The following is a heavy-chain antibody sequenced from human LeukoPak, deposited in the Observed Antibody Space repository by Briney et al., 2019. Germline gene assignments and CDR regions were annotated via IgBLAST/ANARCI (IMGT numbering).Heavy chain of an antibody. CDR1: GGSFSGYY. V-gene: IGHV4-34*01. D-gene: IGHD3-3*01. CDR3: ARATRVDYDFWSGYPYYFDY. Sequence: SETLSLTCAVYGGSFSGYYWSWIRQPPGKGLEWIGEINHSGSTNYNPSLKSRVTISVDTSKNQSSLKLSSVTAADTAVYYCARATRVDYDFWSGYPYYFDYWGQGTLVTVSS. CDR2: INHSGST. J-gene: IGHJ4*02.